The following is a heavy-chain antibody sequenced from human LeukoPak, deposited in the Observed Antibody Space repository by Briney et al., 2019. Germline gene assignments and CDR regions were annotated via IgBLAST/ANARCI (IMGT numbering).Heavy chain of an antibody. CDR1: GFTFSSYS. Sequence: GGSLRLSCAASGFTFSSYSMNWVRQAPGKGLEWVSSISSSSSYIYYADSVKGRFTISRDNAKNSLYLQMNSLRAEDTAVYYCARITMVRGVISGGIDYWGQGTLVTVSS. V-gene: IGHV3-21*01. J-gene: IGHJ4*02. CDR2: ISSSSSYI. D-gene: IGHD3-10*01. CDR3: ARITMVRGVISGGIDY.